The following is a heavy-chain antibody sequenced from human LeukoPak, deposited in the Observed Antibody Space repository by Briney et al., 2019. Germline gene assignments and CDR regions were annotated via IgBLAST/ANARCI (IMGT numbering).Heavy chain of an antibody. Sequence: PSETLSLTCAVYGGSFSGYYWSWIRQPPGKGLEWIGEINHSGSTNYNPSLKSRVTMSVDTSKNQFSLKLSSVTAADTAVYYCAREASGWSLSEWGQGTLVTVSS. CDR1: GGSFSGYY. CDR2: INHSGST. D-gene: IGHD6-19*01. CDR3: AREASGWSLSE. J-gene: IGHJ4*02. V-gene: IGHV4-34*01.